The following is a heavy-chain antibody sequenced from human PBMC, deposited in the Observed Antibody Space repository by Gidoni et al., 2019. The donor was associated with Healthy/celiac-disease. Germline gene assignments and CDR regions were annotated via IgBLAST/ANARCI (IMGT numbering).Heavy chain of an antibody. J-gene: IGHJ4*02. V-gene: IGHV3-23*01. CDR2: ISGSGGST. D-gene: IGHD1-26*01. Sequence: EVQLLESGGGLVQPGGSLRLSCAASGSTFSSYAMSGVRQAPGKGLEWVSAISGSGGSTYYADSVKGRFTISRDNSKNTLYLQMNSLRAEDTAVYYCAKDREWERLFDYWGQGTLVTVSS. CDR1: GSTFSSYA. CDR3: AKDREWERLFDY.